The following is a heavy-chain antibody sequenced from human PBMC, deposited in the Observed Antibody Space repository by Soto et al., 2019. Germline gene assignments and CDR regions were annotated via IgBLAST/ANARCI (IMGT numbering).Heavy chain of an antibody. V-gene: IGHV3-73*01. CDR2: IRSKADTYAT. D-gene: IGHD3-10*01. Sequence: PGGSLRLSCAASGFTFSGSAVHWVRQASGKGLEWVGRIRSKADTYATAYAASVEGRFTISRDDLKNTAYLQMNSLKTEDTAVYHCTRLRDFEGPPGSHWGQGTLVTVSS. J-gene: IGHJ4*02. CDR3: TRLRDFEGPPGSH. CDR1: GFTFSGSA.